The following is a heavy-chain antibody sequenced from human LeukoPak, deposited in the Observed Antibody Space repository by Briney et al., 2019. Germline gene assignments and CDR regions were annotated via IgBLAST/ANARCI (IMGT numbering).Heavy chain of an antibody. CDR3: ARTYYDFWSPPNYYMDV. J-gene: IGHJ6*03. CDR1: GGSISSYY. CDR2: IYYSGST. Sequence: SEPLSLTCTVSGGSISSYYWSWIRQPPGKGLEWIGYIYYSGSTNYNPSLKSRVTISVDTSKNQFSLKLSSVTAADTAVYYCARTYYDFWSPPNYYMDVWGKGTTVTVSS. V-gene: IGHV4-59*08. D-gene: IGHD3-3*01.